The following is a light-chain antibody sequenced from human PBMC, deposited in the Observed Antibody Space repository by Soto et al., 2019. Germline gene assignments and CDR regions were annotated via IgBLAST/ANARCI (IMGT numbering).Light chain of an antibody. J-gene: IGKJ5*01. Sequence: EVVLSQCPATLSLSPEERATLSCRASPSVTNFLAWYQQKPGQAPRLLIYGAFNRATGIPARFSGSGSGTDFTLTISSLEPEDSAVYYCQQRNVWPPVTFGQGTRLEIK. CDR2: GAF. CDR1: PSVTNF. V-gene: IGKV3-11*01. CDR3: QQRNVWPPVT.